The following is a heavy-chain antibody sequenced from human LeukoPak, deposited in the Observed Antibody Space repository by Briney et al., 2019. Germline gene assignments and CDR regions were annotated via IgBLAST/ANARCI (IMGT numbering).Heavy chain of an antibody. CDR1: GYTFTSYD. CDR2: MNPNSGNT. D-gene: IGHD3-10*01. V-gene: IGHV1-8*01. CDR3: ARGYYPYYYYGMDV. J-gene: IGHJ6*02. Sequence: ASVKVSCKASGYTFTSYDINWVRQATGQGLEWMGWMNPNSGNTGYAQKFQGRVTMTRNTSISTAYMELSSLRSEDTAVYYCARGYYPYYYYGMDVWGQGTTVTVSS.